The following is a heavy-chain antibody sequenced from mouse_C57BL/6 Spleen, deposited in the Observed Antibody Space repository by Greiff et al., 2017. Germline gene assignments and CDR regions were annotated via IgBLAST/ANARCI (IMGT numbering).Heavy chain of an antibody. V-gene: IGHV1-19*01. Sequence: EVKLQESGPVLVKPGASVKMSCKASGYTFTDYYMNWVKQSHGKSLEWIGVINPYNGGTSYNQKFKGKATLTVDKSSSTAYMELNSLTSEDSAVYYCARRESNYAMDYWGQGTSVTVSS. J-gene: IGHJ4*01. CDR2: INPYNGGT. CDR1: GYTFTDYY. CDR3: ARRESNYAMDY.